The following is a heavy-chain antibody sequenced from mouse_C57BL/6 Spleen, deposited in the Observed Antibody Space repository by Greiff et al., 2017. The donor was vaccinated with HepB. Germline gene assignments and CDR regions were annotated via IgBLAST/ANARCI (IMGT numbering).Heavy chain of an antibody. CDR3: ARDDQEATVDYFDY. V-gene: IGHV5-4*01. J-gene: IGHJ2*01. CDR2: ISDGGSYT. D-gene: IGHD1-3*01. Sequence: EVQGVESGGGLVKPGGSLKLSCAASGFTFSSYAMSWVRQTPEKRLEWVATISDGGSYTYYPDNVKGRFTISRDNAKNNLYLQMSHLKSEDTAMYYCARDDQEATVDYFDYWGQGTTLTVSS. CDR1: GFTFSSYA.